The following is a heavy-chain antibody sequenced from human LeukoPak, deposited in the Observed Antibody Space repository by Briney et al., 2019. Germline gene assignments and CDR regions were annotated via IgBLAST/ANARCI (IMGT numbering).Heavy chain of an antibody. CDR3: AKDQKPDSGYDIDY. CDR1: GFTISTYG. Sequence: PGGSLRLSCAASGFTISTYGMNWVRQAPRKGLEWVSVIFGSGDSTYYADSVKGRFTISRDRSKNTLYLKMHSLRADDTAVYYCAKDQKPDSGYDIDYWGQGTLVTVSS. V-gene: IGHV3-23*01. D-gene: IGHD5-12*01. J-gene: IGHJ4*02. CDR2: IFGSGDST.